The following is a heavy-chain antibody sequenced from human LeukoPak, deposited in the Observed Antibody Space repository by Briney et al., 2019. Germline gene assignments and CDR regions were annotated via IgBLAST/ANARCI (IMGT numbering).Heavy chain of an antibody. CDR1: GFTFSSYG. Sequence: GGSLRLSCAASGFTFSSYGMHWVRQAPGKGLEWVAVIRYGGSNKYYADSVKGRFTISRDNSKNTLYLQTNSLRAEDTAVYYCAKDRCSSTSCYYYFDYWGQGTLVTVSS. D-gene: IGHD2-2*01. CDR2: IRYGGSNK. J-gene: IGHJ4*02. V-gene: IGHV3-30*02. CDR3: AKDRCSSTSCYYYFDY.